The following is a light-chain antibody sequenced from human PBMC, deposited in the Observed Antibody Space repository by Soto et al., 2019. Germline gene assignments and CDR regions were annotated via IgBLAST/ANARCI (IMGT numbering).Light chain of an antibody. V-gene: IGKV1-16*01. CDR3: QQYESFPIT. CDR1: QDINTC. Sequence: DIQMTQSPSSLSASVGDIVTITCRASQDINTCLAWFQQKPGTAPKSLISTASRLQRGVPSRFSGSGSGTNFTLTINNLQPEDFATYYCQQYESFPITFGGGTRVEIK. CDR2: TAS. J-gene: IGKJ4*01.